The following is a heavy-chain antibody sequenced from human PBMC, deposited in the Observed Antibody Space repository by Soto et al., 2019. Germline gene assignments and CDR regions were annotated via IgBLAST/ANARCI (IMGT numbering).Heavy chain of an antibody. CDR2: ISYDGSNK. Sequence: PGWSLRLSCAASGFTFSSYAMHWVRQAPGKGLEWVAVISYDGSNKYYADSVKGRFTISRDNSKNTLYLQMNSLRAEDTAVYYCARDSPVLRFLEWLLGYFDYWGQGTLVTVSS. J-gene: IGHJ4*02. D-gene: IGHD3-3*01. CDR1: GFTFSSYA. CDR3: ARDSPVLRFLEWLLGYFDY. V-gene: IGHV3-30-3*01.